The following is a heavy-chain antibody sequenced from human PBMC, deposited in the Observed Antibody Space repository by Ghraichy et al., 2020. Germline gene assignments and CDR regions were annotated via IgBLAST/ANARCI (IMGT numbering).Heavy chain of an antibody. CDR1: GFTSNRHW. CDR3: ARDNFGPDY. D-gene: IGHD3-10*01. J-gene: IGHJ4*02. CDR2: INQLGSEK. Sequence: GESLNISCAASGFTSNRHWMHWVRQAPGKGLEWVANINQLGSEKYYVGSVKGRFTVSRDNAKNSLYLQMNSLRAEDTAVYYCARDNFGPDYWGQGTLVTVSS. V-gene: IGHV3-7*01.